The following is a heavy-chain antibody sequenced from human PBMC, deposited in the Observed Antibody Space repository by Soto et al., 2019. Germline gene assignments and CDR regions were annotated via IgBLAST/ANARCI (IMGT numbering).Heavy chain of an antibody. J-gene: IGHJ4*02. V-gene: IGHV1-69*01. CDR2: IIPIFGTA. CDR3: ASSGRPIRGYGGATTTILNDY. Sequence: QVQLVQSGAEVKKPGSSVKVSCKASGGTFSSYAISWVRQAPGQGLEWMGGIIPIFGTANYAQKFQGRVTITADETTSTAYMELSSLRSEDTAVYYCASSGRPIRGYGGATTTILNDYWGQGTLVTVSS. D-gene: IGHD1-26*01. CDR1: GGTFSSYA.